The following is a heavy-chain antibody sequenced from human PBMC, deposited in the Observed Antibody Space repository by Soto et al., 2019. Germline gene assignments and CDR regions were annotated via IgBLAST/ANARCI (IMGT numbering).Heavy chain of an antibody. Sequence: EVQLVESGGGLVQPGRSLRLSCAASGFTFDDYAMHWVRQAPGKGLEWVSGISWNSGSIGYADSVKGRFTISRDNAKNSLYRQMNSLRGEYTALYYCANDGSSSWYVSWFDPWGQGTLVTVSS. J-gene: IGHJ5*02. CDR2: ISWNSGSI. CDR1: GFTFDDYA. V-gene: IGHV3-9*01. D-gene: IGHD6-13*01. CDR3: ANDGSSSWYVSWFDP.